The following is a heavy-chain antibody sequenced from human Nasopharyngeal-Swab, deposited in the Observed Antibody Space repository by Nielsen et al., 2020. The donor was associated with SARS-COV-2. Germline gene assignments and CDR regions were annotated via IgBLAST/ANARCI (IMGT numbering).Heavy chain of an antibody. D-gene: IGHD6-19*01. J-gene: IGHJ6*02. CDR1: GYTFTGYY. V-gene: IGHV1-46*01. CDR2: INPSGGSA. CDR3: ARGSRSSGWTYYYYYGMDV. Sequence: ASVKVSCKASGYTFTGYYMHWVRQAPGQGLEWMGIINPSGGSATYAQKFQGRVTMTRDTSTSTVYMELSSLRSEDTAVYYCARGSRSSGWTYYYYYGMDVWGQGTTVTVSS.